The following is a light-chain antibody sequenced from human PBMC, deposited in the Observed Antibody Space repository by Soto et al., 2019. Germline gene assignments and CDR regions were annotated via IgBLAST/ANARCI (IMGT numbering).Light chain of an antibody. CDR2: RDS. CDR1: NIGSKN. Sequence: SYELTQPLSVSVALGQTARITCGGNNIGSKNVHWYQQKPGQAPVLVIYRDSNRPSRSPERFSGSNSGNTATLTISRAQAGDGADYCCQVWDSSTAREFGGGTKLTVL. J-gene: IGLJ3*02. CDR3: QVWDSSTARE. V-gene: IGLV3-9*01.